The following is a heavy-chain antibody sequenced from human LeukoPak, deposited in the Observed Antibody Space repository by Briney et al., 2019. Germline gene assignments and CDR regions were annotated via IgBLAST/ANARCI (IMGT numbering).Heavy chain of an antibody. Sequence: ASVKVSCKASGYTFTGYYMNWVRQAPGQGLEWMGWISAYNGNTNYAQKLQGRVTMTTDTSTSTAYMELRSLRSDDTAVYYCATYDSSGYYSQMLAFDIWGQGTMVTVSS. CDR1: GYTFTGYY. V-gene: IGHV1-18*04. CDR2: ISAYNGNT. CDR3: ATYDSSGYYSQMLAFDI. J-gene: IGHJ3*02. D-gene: IGHD3-22*01.